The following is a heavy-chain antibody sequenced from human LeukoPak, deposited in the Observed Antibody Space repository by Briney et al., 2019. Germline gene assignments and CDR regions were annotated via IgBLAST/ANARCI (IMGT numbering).Heavy chain of an antibody. D-gene: IGHD6-19*01. J-gene: IGHJ4*02. CDR3: ATGIAVAGYGY. V-gene: IGHV3-74*01. Sequence: PGGSLRLSCAASGFTFSSYWMHWVRQAPGKGLVWVSRINSDGSSTSYADSVKGRFTISRDNAKNTLYLQMNSLRAEDTAVYYCATGIAVAGYGYWGQGTLVTVSS. CDR1: GFTFSSYW. CDR2: INSDGSST.